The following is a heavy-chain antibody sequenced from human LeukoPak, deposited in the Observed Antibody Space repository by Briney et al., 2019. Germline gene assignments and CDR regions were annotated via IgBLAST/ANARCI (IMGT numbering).Heavy chain of an antibody. J-gene: IGHJ4*02. CDR2: ISSSSSYI. CDR3: ARRGISDGDY. Sequence: GGSLRLSCAASGFTFSTYTMNWVRQAPGKGLEWVSSISSSSSYIYYVDSVKGRFTISRDNAKNSLYLQMNSLRAEDSAVYYCARRGISDGDYWGQGTLVTVSS. D-gene: IGHD1-14*01. V-gene: IGHV3-21*06. CDR1: GFTFSTYT.